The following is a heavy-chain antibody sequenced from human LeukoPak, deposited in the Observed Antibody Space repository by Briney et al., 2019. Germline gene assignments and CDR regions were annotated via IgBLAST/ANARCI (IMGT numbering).Heavy chain of an antibody. CDR1: GGSFSTHY. CDR3: ARVAGLYYEGSGYRWYFDL. V-gene: IGHV4-59*11. D-gene: IGHD3-22*01. J-gene: IGHJ2*01. CDR2: IYYTGST. Sequence: SETLTLTCTVSGGSFSTHYWSWIRQPPGRGLEWIGYIYYTGSTNHNPSLKSRVTISVDTSKNQFSLKLTSVTAADTAVYYCARVAGLYYEGSGYRWYFDLWGGGALLTVSS.